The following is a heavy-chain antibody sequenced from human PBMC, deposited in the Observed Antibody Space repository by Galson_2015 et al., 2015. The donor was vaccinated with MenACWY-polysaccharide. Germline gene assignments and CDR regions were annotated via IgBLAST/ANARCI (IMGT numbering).Heavy chain of an antibody. Sequence: SLRLSCAASGFNFSIYVMTWVRQAPGKGLEWVSAISSGGDTAYYTDSVKGRFTISRDNSKDTLHLQMDSLRAEDTAVYYCVKGRWADNWGQGTLGTVSS. J-gene: IGHJ4*02. CDR1: GFNFSIYV. D-gene: IGHD4-23*01. CDR3: VKGRWADN. V-gene: IGHV3-23*01. CDR2: ISSGGDTA.